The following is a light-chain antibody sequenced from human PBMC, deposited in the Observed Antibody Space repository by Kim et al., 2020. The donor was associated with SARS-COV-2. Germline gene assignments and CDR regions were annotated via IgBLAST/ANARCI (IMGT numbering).Light chain of an antibody. Sequence: SYELTQPPSVSVAPGQTARITCGGNNIGDHSVHWYQQKPGQAPVLVIYYDSDRPSGIPERFSGSKAATTATLTISRVEAGDEADYYCQVWDTDTDDYVFGTGTKVTVL. V-gene: IGLV3-21*01. CDR1: NIGDHS. CDR3: QVWDTDTDDYV. CDR2: YDS. J-gene: IGLJ1*01.